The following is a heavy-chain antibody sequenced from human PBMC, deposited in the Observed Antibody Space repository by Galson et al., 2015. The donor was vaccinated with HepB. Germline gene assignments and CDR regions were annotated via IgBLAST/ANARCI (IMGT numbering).Heavy chain of an antibody. V-gene: IGHV3-23*01. CDR2: ISGSGATT. J-gene: IGHJ4*02. D-gene: IGHD2-21*02. Sequence: SLRLSCAASGFTFSTYAITWVRQAPGKGLEWVSVISGSGATTCYADSVKGRFIIYRDNSKNTGYLQMNSLRADDTAIYYCAKEPPYCGGDCYSVSDVWGQGTLVTVSS. CDR3: AKEPPYCGGDCYSVSDV. CDR1: GFTFSTYA.